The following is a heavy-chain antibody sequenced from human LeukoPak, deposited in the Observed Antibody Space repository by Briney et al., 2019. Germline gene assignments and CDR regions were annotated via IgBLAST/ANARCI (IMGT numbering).Heavy chain of an antibody. CDR2: IYYSGST. V-gene: IGHV4-61*05. Sequence: SETLSLTCTVSGGSISTSNYYWGWIRQPPGKGLEWIGYIYYSGSTNYNPSLKSRVTISVDTSKNQFSLKLSSVTAADTAVYYCARVYYGSGSYPPTSWFDPWGQGTLVTVSS. CDR1: GGSISTSNYY. CDR3: ARVYYGSGSYPPTSWFDP. D-gene: IGHD3-10*01. J-gene: IGHJ5*02.